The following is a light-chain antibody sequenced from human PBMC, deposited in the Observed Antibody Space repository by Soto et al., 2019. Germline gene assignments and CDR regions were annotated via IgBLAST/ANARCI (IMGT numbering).Light chain of an antibody. CDR1: SSDVGAYIF. Sequence: QSALTQPASVSGSPGQSITISCTGTSSDVGAYIFVSWYQQHPGNAPKLMIYDIINRPSGVSNRFSGSKSGNTASLTISGLQAEDEADYYCVSFTTSRSYVFGPGTKLTVL. V-gene: IGLV2-14*03. J-gene: IGLJ1*01. CDR2: DII. CDR3: VSFTTSRSYV.